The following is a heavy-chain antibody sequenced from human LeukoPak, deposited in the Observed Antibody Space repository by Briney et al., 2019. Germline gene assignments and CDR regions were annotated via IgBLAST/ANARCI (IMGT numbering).Heavy chain of an antibody. Sequence: SEALSLTCTVSGGSITNYYWSWIRQPPGKGLEWIGYIYYTGGTNYNPSLKSRVTMSVDTSKNQFSLQLSSVTAADTAVYYCARDGNPWNLDVWGRGTLVTVSS. CDR1: GGSITNYY. CDR2: IYYTGGT. CDR3: ARDGNPWNLDV. J-gene: IGHJ2*01. D-gene: IGHD1-14*01. V-gene: IGHV4-59*01.